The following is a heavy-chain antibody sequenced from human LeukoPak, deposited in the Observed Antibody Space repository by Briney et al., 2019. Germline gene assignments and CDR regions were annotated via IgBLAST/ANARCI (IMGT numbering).Heavy chain of an antibody. V-gene: IGHV3-23*01. J-gene: IGHJ4*02. D-gene: IGHD1-26*01. Sequence: GGSLRLSCTVSGFTLSSYEMSWIRQAPGKGLEWVSSIEYSGGSAYYADSVKGRFTISRDDSKNTLYLQMNTLRSEDTAVYYCAKDGLKLQKYYFDYWGQGTLVTVSS. CDR3: AKDGLKLQKYYFDY. CDR1: GFTLSSYE. CDR2: IEYSGGSA.